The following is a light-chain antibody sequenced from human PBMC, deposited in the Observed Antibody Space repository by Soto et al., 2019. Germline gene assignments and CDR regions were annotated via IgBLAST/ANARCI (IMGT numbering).Light chain of an antibody. CDR1: QSVSSN. CDR2: GAS. V-gene: IGKV3-15*01. CDR3: QQYNDWPIT. Sequence: EVVLTQSPATLSMSPGDSATLSCRASQSVSSNFAWYHQKPGQAPRLLIYGASTRATGIPARFSGSGSGTEFTLTISSLQSEDFAVYYCQQYNDWPITFGQGTRLEI. J-gene: IGKJ5*01.